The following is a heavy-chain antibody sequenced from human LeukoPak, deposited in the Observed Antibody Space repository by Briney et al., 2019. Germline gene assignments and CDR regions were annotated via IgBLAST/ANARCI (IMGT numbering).Heavy chain of an antibody. CDR1: GGSISSYY. D-gene: IGHD4-17*01. J-gene: IGHJ4*02. Sequence: SETLSLTCTVSGGSISSYYWSWIRPPAGKGLESIGRIYTSGSTNYNPSLKSRVTMSVDTSKNQFSLKLSSVTAADTAVYYCARVGGYGYFDYWGQGTLVTVSS. V-gene: IGHV4-4*07. CDR2: IYTSGST. CDR3: ARVGGYGYFDY.